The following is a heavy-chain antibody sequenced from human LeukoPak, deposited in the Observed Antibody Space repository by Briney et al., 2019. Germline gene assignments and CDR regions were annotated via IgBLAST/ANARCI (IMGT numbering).Heavy chain of an antibody. V-gene: IGHV1-46*01. CDR3: ARDRGALWFGELSYSGCFDY. D-gene: IGHD3-10*01. Sequence: GASVKVSCKASGYTFTSYAMNWVRQAPGQGLEWMGIINPSGDNTWYAQKLQGRVTMTTDTSTSTAYMELRSLRSDDTAVYYCARDRGALWFGELSYSGCFDYWGQGTLVTVSP. J-gene: IGHJ4*02. CDR2: INPSGDNT. CDR1: GYTFTSYA.